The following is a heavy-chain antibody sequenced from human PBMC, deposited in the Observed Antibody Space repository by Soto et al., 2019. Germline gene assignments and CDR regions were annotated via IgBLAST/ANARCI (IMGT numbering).Heavy chain of an antibody. V-gene: IGHV4-30-2*01. CDR2: FYHSGST. CDR1: GGPISSGGYS. Sequence: PSETLSLTCAVSGGPISSGGYSWSWIRQPPGKGLEWIGYFYHSGSTYYNPSLKSRVTISVVRSKNQFSLKLSSVTAADTAVYYCARVGSGSAWFDPWGQGTLVTVSS. J-gene: IGHJ5*02. D-gene: IGHD3-10*01. CDR3: ARVGSGSAWFDP.